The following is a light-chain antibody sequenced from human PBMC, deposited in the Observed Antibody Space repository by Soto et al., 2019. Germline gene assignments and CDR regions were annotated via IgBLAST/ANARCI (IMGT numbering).Light chain of an antibody. CDR3: SSYTSGSTLVV. J-gene: IGLJ2*01. V-gene: IGLV2-14*01. CDR2: EVS. Sequence: QSALTQPASVSGSPEQSITISCTGTSSDVGGYNYVSWYQHHPGKAPKVMIYEVSNRPSGVSNRFSGSKSGSTASLTISGLQAEDEADYYCSSYTSGSTLVVFGGGTKLTVL. CDR1: SSDVGGYNY.